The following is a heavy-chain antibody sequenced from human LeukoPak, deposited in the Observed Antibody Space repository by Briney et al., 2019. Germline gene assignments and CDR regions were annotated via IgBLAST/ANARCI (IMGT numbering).Heavy chain of an antibody. CDR2: VSYDGSGK. CDR3: AKNRGLFESCDF. Sequence: PGRSPRLSCAASRFTFSSHAMQWVRQAPGKGLECVTVVSYDGSGKYYADSVKGRFTISRDNSKNTLYLQMNSLRADDTAVYYCAKNRGLFESCDFWGQGTLVTVSS. V-gene: IGHV3-30*18. J-gene: IGHJ4*02. CDR1: RFTFSSHA.